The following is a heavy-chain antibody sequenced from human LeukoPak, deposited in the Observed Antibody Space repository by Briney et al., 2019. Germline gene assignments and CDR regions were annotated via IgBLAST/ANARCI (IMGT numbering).Heavy chain of an antibody. J-gene: IGHJ3*02. D-gene: IGHD5-12*01. Sequence: GGCLRLSCAASGFTFSTYLISWFRQAPEKRLEWVSAISGGGTNTYYADSVKGRFTISRDNSKNTLYLQMNSLRAEDTAVYYCVKDSVRGYSGYGNDGFEIWGQGTMVTVS. V-gene: IGHV3-23*01. CDR3: VKDSVRGYSGYGNDGFEI. CDR2: ISGGGTNT. CDR1: GFTFSTYL.